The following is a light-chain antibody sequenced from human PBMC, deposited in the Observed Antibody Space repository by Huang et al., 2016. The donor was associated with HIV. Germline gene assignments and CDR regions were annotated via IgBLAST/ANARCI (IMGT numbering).Light chain of an antibody. J-gene: IGKJ1*01. V-gene: IGKV3-11*01. CDR1: QSVDYY. Sequence: EIVLTQSPATLSLSPGARATLSCRANQSVDYYLAWYQQKPGQAPRLLVYDASKRAGGIPARFRGSGSETDFTLTISSLEPEDFAVYYCHQRSSWPWTFGQGTKVEI. CDR2: DAS. CDR3: HQRSSWPWT.